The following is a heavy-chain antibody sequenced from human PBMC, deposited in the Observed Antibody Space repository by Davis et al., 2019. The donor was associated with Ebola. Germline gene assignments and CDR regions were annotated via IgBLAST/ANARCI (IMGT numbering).Heavy chain of an antibody. CDR3: ARDTQTI. V-gene: IGHV3-23*01. CDR1: GFTFSNYA. D-gene: IGHD2-15*01. Sequence: GESLKISCAASGFTFSNYAMSWVRQAPGRGLEWVSALSGSGSSTYYADSVKGRFTISRDNSKNTLFLQLNSLRAEDTAVYYCARDTQTIWGQGTMVTVSS. CDR2: LSGSGSST. J-gene: IGHJ3*02.